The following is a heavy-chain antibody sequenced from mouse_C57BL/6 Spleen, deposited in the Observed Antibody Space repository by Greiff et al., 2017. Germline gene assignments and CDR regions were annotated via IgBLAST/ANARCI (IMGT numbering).Heavy chain of an antibody. CDR3: ARSRDYHYAMDY. J-gene: IGHJ4*01. D-gene: IGHD2-4*01. CDR1: GYAFSSYW. Sequence: QVQLQQSGAELVKPGASVKISCKASGYAFSSYWMNWVKQRPGKGLEWIGQIYPGDGDTNYNGKFKGKATLTADKSSSTAFMQLSSLTSEASAVYFCARSRDYHYAMDYWGQGTSVTVSS. V-gene: IGHV1-80*01. CDR2: IYPGDGDT.